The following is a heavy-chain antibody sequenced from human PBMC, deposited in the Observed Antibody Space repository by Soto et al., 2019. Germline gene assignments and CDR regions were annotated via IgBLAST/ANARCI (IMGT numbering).Heavy chain of an antibody. V-gene: IGHV4-30-4*01. CDR3: ARALIVVVTIDY. CDR2: IYYSGST. J-gene: IGHJ4*02. Sequence: PSETLSLTCTVSGGSISSGDYYWSWIRQPPGKGLEWIGYIYYSGSTYYNPSLKSRVTISVDTSKNQFSLKLSSVTAADTAVYYCARALIVVVTIDYWGQGALVTSPQ. CDR1: GGSISSGDYY. D-gene: IGHD3-22*01.